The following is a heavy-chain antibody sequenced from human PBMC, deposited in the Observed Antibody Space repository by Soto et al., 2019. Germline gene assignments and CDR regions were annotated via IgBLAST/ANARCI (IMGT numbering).Heavy chain of an antibody. V-gene: IGHV3-53*04. Sequence: EVQLVESGGGLVQPGGSLRLPCPPFGFTVSRNYMSWVRRAPGRGLEGVSVIYSGGSTYYEDPVKGRLTISRHNSKNTLYLQMNSLRAEDTAVYYWARVGYSSSWYFDYWGQGTLVTVSS. CDR1: GFTVSRNY. CDR2: IYSGGST. J-gene: IGHJ4*02. D-gene: IGHD6-13*01. CDR3: ARVGYSSSWYFDY.